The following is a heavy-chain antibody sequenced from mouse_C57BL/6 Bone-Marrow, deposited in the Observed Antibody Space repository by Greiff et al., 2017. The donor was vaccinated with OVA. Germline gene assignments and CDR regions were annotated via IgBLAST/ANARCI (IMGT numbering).Heavy chain of an antibody. Sequence: VQLQQSGPELVKPGASVKMSCKASGYTFTDYNMHWVKQSHGKSLEWIGYINPNNGGTSYNQKFKGKATLTVNKSSSTAYMELRSLTSVDSAVYYCARLTTGRYFDVWGTGTTVTVSS. CDR1: GYTFTDYN. J-gene: IGHJ1*03. V-gene: IGHV1-22*01. CDR3: ARLTTGRYFDV. D-gene: IGHD1-1*01. CDR2: INPNNGGT.